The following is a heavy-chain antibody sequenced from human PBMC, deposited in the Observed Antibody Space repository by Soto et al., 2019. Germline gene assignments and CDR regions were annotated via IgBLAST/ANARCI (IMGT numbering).Heavy chain of an antibody. D-gene: IGHD3-16*01. J-gene: IGHJ3*02. CDR2: INPYNANT. Sequence: SVKVSCKTSGYTFTNRGINWVRQAPGQGLEWMGWINPYNANTNYAQKLQGRVTMTTDTSTSTAYMDLRSLTSDDTAVYYCARDRVAGIWGDAFDIWGQGTMVTVSS. V-gene: IGHV1-18*04. CDR1: GYTFTNRG. CDR3: ARDRVAGIWGDAFDI.